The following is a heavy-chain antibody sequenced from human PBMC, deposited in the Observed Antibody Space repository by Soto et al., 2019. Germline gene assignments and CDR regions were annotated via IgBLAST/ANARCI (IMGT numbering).Heavy chain of an antibody. J-gene: IGHJ6*02. D-gene: IGHD6-13*01. CDR2: INPNSGGT. V-gene: IGHV1-2*04. CDR1: GYTFTGYY. Sequence: SVKVSCKASGYTFTGYYMHWVRQAPGQGLEWMGWINPNSGGTNYAQKFQGWVTMTRDTSISTAYMELSGLRSDDTAVYYCARVRIAAAGTRNYYYGMDVWGQGTTVTVS. CDR3: ARVRIAAAGTRNYYYGMDV.